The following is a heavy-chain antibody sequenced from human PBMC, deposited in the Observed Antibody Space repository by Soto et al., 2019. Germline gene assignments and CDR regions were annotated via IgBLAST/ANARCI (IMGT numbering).Heavy chain of an antibody. Sequence: VASVKVSCKASGYTFTGYYMHWVRQAPGQGLEWMGWINPNSGGTNYAQKFQGRVTMTRDTSISTAYMELSRLRSDDTAVYYCARHRDITMTGHYWGQGTLVTVYS. D-gene: IGHD3-22*01. J-gene: IGHJ4*02. V-gene: IGHV1-2*02. CDR3: ARHRDITMTGHY. CDR1: GYTFTGYY. CDR2: INPNSGGT.